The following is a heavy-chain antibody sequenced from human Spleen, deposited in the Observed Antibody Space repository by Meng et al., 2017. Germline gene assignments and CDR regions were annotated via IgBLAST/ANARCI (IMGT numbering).Heavy chain of an antibody. J-gene: IGHJ4*02. CDR3: ARVRIVRGVIADY. CDR1: GYTFTGYY. CDR2: INPNSGGT. V-gene: IGHV1-2*06. D-gene: IGHD3-10*01. Sequence: ASVKVSCKASGYTFTGYYMHWVRQAPGQGLEWMGRINPNSGGTNYAQKFQGRVTMTRDTSISTAYMELSRLRSDDTAVYYCARVRIVRGVIADYWGQGTLVTVSS.